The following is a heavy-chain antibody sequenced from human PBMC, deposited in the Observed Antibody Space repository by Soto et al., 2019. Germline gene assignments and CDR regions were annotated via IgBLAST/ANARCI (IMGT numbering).Heavy chain of an antibody. CDR1: GFTFKSYA. CDR2: ITGSGDST. Sequence: PGGSLRLSCAASGFTFKSYAVSWVRQAPGKGLEWVSVITGSGDSTYYADSVKGRFTISRDNSKNTLYLQMNSLRAEDTAVYYCAKELRHAYNLAYFAHWGQGTLVTVSS. V-gene: IGHV3-23*01. D-gene: IGHD1-1*01. J-gene: IGHJ4*02. CDR3: AKELRHAYNLAYFAH.